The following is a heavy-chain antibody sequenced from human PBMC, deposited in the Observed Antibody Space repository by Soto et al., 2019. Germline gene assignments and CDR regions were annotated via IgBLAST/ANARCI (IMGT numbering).Heavy chain of an antibody. CDR3: ARQENSSGGYYYYYGMDV. CDR2: IYYSGST. Sequence: PSETLSLTCTVSGGSISSSSYYWGWIRQPPGKGLEWIGSIYYSGSTYYNPSLKSRVTISVDTSKNQFSLKLSSVTVADTAVYYCARQENSSGGYYYYYGMDVWGQGTTVTVSS. CDR1: GGSISSSSYY. V-gene: IGHV4-39*01. J-gene: IGHJ6*02. D-gene: IGHD6-19*01.